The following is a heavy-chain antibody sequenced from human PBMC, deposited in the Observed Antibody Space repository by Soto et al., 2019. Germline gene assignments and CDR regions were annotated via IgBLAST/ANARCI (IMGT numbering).Heavy chain of an antibody. V-gene: IGHV3-74*01. Sequence: EAQLVQSGGGLVQPGGSLRLSCAASGCTFSTYWMHWVRQAPGKGLEWVSRISFDGTATTYADSVKGRFTISRDSAKNTLYLQMNSLRAEDTAVYYCAQLGYCSNVTCYSSIWGQGTQVTVSS. CDR1: GCTFSTYW. CDR2: ISFDGTAT. D-gene: IGHD2-8*01. J-gene: IGHJ4*02. CDR3: AQLGYCSNVTCYSSI.